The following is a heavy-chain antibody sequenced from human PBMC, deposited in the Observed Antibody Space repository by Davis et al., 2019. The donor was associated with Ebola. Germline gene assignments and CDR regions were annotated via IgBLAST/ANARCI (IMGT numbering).Heavy chain of an antibody. V-gene: IGHV3-53*01. CDR1: GFTVSDNY. J-gene: IGHJ4*02. CDR3: ARDRQWVGTH. CDR2: IYGGGTT. D-gene: IGHD2-21*02. Sequence: GGSLRLSCAASGFTVSDNYMSWVRQAPGRGLEWISLIYGGGTTYYADSVKGRFTISRDNSKNTVSLQMDSLKVEDTAVYYCARDRQWVGTHWGQGALVTVSS.